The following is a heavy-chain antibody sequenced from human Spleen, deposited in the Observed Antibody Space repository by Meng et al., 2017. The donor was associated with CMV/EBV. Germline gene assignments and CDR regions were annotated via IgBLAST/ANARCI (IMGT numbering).Heavy chain of an antibody. V-gene: IGHV1-58*01. CDR2: IVVGSGNT. D-gene: IGHD2-2*01. J-gene: IGHJ4*02. CDR1: GYTFTNDD. CDR3: AGLYCSSTSCYPGTDY. Sequence: SVKVSCKASGYTFTNDDFNWVRQATGQRLEWIGWIVVGSGNTNYAQKFQERVTITRDMSTSTAYMELSSLRSEDTAVYDCAGLYCSSTSCYPGTDYWGQGTLVTVSS.